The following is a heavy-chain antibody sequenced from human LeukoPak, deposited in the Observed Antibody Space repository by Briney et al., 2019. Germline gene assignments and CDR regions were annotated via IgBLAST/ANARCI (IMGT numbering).Heavy chain of an antibody. CDR2: ICPDGTVT. V-gene: IGHV3-74*01. CDR1: GFTLSTYC. CDR3: VRDFRSADY. J-gene: IGHJ4*02. Sequence: GGSLRLSCAASGFTLSTYCMHWVRQAPGKGPMWVSRICPDGTVTNYVDSVKARFIISRDNARNTVYLQMNSLRVEDTAVYYCVRDFRSADYWGQGTLVTVSS.